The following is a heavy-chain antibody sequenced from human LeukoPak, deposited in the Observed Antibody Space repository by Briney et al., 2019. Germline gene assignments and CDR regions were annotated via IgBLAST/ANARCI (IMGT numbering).Heavy chain of an antibody. CDR1: GFSFSSYA. CDR2: ISASGGNT. Sequence: GGSLRLSCAASGFSFSSYAMSLVRQAPGKGLEWVSTISASGGNTYYADSVKGRFTISRDTSKNTLYLQMNSLRAEDTAVYYCAKLYGSSRNLDYWGQGTLVTVSS. D-gene: IGHD1-14*01. J-gene: IGHJ4*02. CDR3: AKLYGSSRNLDY. V-gene: IGHV3-23*01.